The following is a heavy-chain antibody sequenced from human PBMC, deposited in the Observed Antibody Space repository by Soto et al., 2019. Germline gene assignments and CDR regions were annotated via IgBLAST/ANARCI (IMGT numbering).Heavy chain of an antibody. Sequence: SETLSLTCTVSGGSISSYYWSWILQSPGKGLEWIGYIYYSGSTKYNPSLKSRVTISVDTSKNQFSLKLSSVTAADTAVYYCARGRGDTAMAWYYWGQGTLVTVSS. V-gene: IGHV4-59*01. J-gene: IGHJ4*02. CDR1: GGSISSYY. D-gene: IGHD5-18*01. CDR3: ARGRGDTAMAWYY. CDR2: IYYSGST.